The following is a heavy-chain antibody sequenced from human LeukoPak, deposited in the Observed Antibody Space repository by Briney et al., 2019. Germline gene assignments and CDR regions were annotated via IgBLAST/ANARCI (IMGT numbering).Heavy chain of an antibody. CDR2: IYSGGST. CDR1: GLTVSSNY. V-gene: IGHV3-53*01. D-gene: IGHD2-2*01. CDR3: ARGGVVVVPAAIRDDTSDI. J-gene: IGHJ3*02. Sequence: PGGSLRLSCAASGLTVSSNYMRWDRQAPGKGLDRVSVIYSGGSTYYADSVKGRLTISRDNSKNTLYLQMNSLRAEDTAVDYWARGGVVVVPAAIRDDTSDIWGQGTMVTVSS.